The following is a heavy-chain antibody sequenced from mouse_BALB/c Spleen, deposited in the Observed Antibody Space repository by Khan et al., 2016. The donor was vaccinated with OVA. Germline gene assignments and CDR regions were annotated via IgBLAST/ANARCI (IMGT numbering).Heavy chain of an antibody. Sequence: EVQLQQSGPGLVKPSQTVSLTCTVTGISITSGNYRWSWIRQFPGNKLEWIGNIYYSGTVTYNPSLTSRTTITRDTSKNQFFLEMTYLTAEDTATYYCARDYGSLYWYFDVWGAGTTVTVSS. CDR2: IYYSGTV. J-gene: IGHJ1*01. CDR3: ARDYGSLYWYFDV. CDR1: GISITSGNYR. V-gene: IGHV3-5*02. D-gene: IGHD1-1*01.